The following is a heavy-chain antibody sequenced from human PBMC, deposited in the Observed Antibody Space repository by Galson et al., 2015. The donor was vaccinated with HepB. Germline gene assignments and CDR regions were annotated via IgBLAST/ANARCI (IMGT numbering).Heavy chain of an antibody. CDR1: GFIFSNYW. CDR3: ARDGRGIGVFDI. CDR2: IKQDGSDK. Sequence: SLRLSCAASGFIFSNYWMSWVRQAPGKGLEWVANIKQDGSDKYYVDSVKGRFTISRDNAKNSLYLQMNSLGAEDTAVFYCARDGRGIGVFDIWGQGTIVTVSS. V-gene: IGHV3-7*03. D-gene: IGHD1-26*01. J-gene: IGHJ3*02.